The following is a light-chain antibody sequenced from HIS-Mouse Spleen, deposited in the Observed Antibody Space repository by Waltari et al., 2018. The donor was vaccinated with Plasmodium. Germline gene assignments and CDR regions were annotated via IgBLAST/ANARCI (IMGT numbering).Light chain of an antibody. V-gene: IGLV3-10*01. Sequence: SYELTQPPSVSVSPGQKARHTCSGDALPKKYAYWYQQKSGQAPLLGIYEDSKRPPGSPDRFSGSSSGTIATLTIRGAQVEEEAEYYCYSTDSSGNHRVFGGGTKLTVL. CDR1: ALPKKY. CDR2: EDS. CDR3: YSTDSSGNHRV. J-gene: IGLJ3*02.